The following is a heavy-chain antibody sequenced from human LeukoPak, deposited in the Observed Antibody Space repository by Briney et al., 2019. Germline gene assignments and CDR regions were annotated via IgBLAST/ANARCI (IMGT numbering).Heavy chain of an antibody. CDR1: GYAFTGSY. Sequence: ASVKVSCKASGYAFTGSYINWVRQAPGQGLEWMGRINPNSGDTNVAQKFQGRVTLTRDTSISTSCMELNSLRSDDTAVYFCAKVREVGTNIEVVVVDISGAFDMWGQGTKVTVSS. V-gene: IGHV1-2*06. J-gene: IGHJ3*02. CDR2: INPNSGDT. D-gene: IGHD2-15*01. CDR3: AKVREVGTNIEVVVVDISGAFDM.